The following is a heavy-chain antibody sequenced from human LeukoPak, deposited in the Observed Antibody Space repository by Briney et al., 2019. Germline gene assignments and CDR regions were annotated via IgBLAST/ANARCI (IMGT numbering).Heavy chain of an antibody. D-gene: IGHD3-10*01. Sequence: GGSLRLSCAASGFTFSNAWMSWVRQAPGKGLEWVGRIMSKSDGGTTAYGAPVKGRFAISRDDSKSMLYLQMKGLETEDTAVYYCTTASVTMVRGVINPDAFDVWGLGTMVIVSS. CDR1: GFTFSNAW. CDR2: IMSKSDGGTT. J-gene: IGHJ3*01. CDR3: TTASVTMVRGVINPDAFDV. V-gene: IGHV3-15*01.